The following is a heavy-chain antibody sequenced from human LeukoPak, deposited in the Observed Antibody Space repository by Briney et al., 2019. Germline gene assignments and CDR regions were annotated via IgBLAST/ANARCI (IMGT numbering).Heavy chain of an antibody. Sequence: GASVKVSCKASGYNFAHYHTHWVRQAPGQGLEWMGSLNPNTGDTLLAQKFQGRVTMTRDTSITVGYMELSNLTFDDTGVYYCARDPDSGPDLWGQGTLVTVAS. CDR3: ARDPDSGPDL. CDR2: LNPNTGDT. CDR1: GYNFAHYH. V-gene: IGHV1-2*02. J-gene: IGHJ4*02. D-gene: IGHD2-15*01.